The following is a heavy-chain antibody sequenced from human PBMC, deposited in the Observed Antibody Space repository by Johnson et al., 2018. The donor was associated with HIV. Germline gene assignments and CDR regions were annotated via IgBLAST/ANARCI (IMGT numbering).Heavy chain of an antibody. CDR2: IYSGGST. CDR3: ASPSGSSRLAFDI. J-gene: IGHJ3*02. V-gene: IGHV3-66*02. Sequence: VQLVESGGGLVQPGGSLRLSCAASGFTVSSNYMSWVRQAPGKGLEWVSVIYSGGSTYYADSVQGRFHISRDNSKNTLYLQMNSLRAEDTAVYYCASPSGSSRLAFDIWGQGTMVTVSS. D-gene: IGHD1-26*01. CDR1: GFTVSSNY.